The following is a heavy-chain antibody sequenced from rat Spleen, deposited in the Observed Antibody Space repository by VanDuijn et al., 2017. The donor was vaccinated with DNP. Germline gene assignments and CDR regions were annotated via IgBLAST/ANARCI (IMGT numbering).Heavy chain of an antibody. CDR1: GFTFSNYG. J-gene: IGHJ2*01. V-gene: IGHV5S13*01. CDR3: TRATGNFDY. D-gene: IGHD1-7*01. CDR2: ITDSGGST. Sequence: EVQLVESGGGLVQPGRSLKLSCAASGFTFSNYGMAWVRQAPTKGLEWVASITDSGGSTYYRDSVKGRFTISRDNAKSTLYLQMGSLKSEDTATYYCTRATGNFDYWGQGVMVTVSS.